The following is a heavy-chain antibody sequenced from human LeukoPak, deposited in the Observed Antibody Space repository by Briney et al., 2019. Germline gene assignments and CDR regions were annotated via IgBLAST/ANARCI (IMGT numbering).Heavy chain of an antibody. Sequence: ASVKVSCKASGYTFTSYGISWVRQAPGQGLEWMGWISAYNGNTNYVQKLQGRVTMTTDTSTSTAYVELRSLRSDDTAVYYCARGGVSNSWYRTPDYWGQGTLVTVSS. CDR3: ARGGVSNSWYRTPDY. CDR2: ISAYNGNT. CDR1: GYTFTSYG. J-gene: IGHJ4*02. V-gene: IGHV1-18*01. D-gene: IGHD6-13*01.